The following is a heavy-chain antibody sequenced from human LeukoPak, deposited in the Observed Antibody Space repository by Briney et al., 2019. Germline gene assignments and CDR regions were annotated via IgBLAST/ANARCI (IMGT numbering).Heavy chain of an antibody. J-gene: IGHJ4*02. CDR1: GFTFDDYA. Sequence: GGYLRLSCAASGFTFDDYALHWVRQVRGKGLEWVSGISWNSGTVDYADSVKGRFTISRDNAKNSLYLQMNSLRAEDTALYYCAKDIPRRSIYYVFDSWGQGALVTVSS. V-gene: IGHV3-9*01. CDR3: AKDIPRRSIYYVFDS. CDR2: ISWNSGTV. D-gene: IGHD4-11*01.